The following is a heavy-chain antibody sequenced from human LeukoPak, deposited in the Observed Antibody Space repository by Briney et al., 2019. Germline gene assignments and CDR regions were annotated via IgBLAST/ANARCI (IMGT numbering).Heavy chain of an antibody. CDR3: ARVSGADYYDSSGYRVFDY. V-gene: IGHV4-30-4*01. J-gene: IGHJ4*02. CDR2: IYYSGST. D-gene: IGHD3-22*01. CDR1: GFSISSGDYY. Sequence: IPSQTLSLTCSVSGFSISSGDYYWSWIRQPPGKGLEWIGYIYYSGSTYYNPSLKSRVTISVDTSKNQFSLKLSSVTAADTAVYYCARVSGADYYDSSGYRVFDYWGQGTLVTVSS.